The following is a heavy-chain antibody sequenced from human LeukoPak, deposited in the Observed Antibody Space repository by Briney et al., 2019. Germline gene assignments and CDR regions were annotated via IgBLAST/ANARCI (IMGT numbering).Heavy chain of an antibody. V-gene: IGHV4-34*01. CDR2: INHSGST. D-gene: IGHD3-10*01. Sequence: SETLSLTCAVYGGSFSGSYWSWIRQPPGKGLEWIGEINHSGSTNYNPSLKSRVTISVDTSKNQFSLKLSSVTAADTAVYYCARLVVRGVIGFDPWGQGTLVTVSS. CDR3: ARLVVRGVIGFDP. J-gene: IGHJ5*02. CDR1: GGSFSGSY.